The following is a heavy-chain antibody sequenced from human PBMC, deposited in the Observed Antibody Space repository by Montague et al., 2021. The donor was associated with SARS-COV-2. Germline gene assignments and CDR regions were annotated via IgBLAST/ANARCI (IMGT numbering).Heavy chain of an antibody. D-gene: IGHD1-14*01. V-gene: IGHV3-21*01. CDR1: GFTVSSNY. Sequence: SLRLSCAASGFTVSSNYMSWVRQAPGKGLEWVSSISSSSIYIYYADSVKGRFTISRDNAKNSLYLQMNSLRAEDTAVYYCAGAQGDYVGERTTYYYYGMDVWGQGTTVTVSS. CDR2: ISSSSIYI. CDR3: AGAQGDYVGERTTYYYYGMDV. J-gene: IGHJ6*02.